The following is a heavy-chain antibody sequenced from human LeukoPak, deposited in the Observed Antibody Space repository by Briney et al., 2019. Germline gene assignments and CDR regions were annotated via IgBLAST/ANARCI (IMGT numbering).Heavy chain of an antibody. Sequence: SETLSLTCTVSGGSISSYYWSWIRQPPGKGLEWIGHIYYSGSTNYNPSLKSRFTISVDTSKNQFSLKLRSVTAADTAVFYCARGKLGISLDAFDIWGQGTLVTVSS. CDR2: IYYSGST. V-gene: IGHV4-59*01. CDR3: ARGKLGISLDAFDI. J-gene: IGHJ3*02. D-gene: IGHD7-27*01. CDR1: GGSISSYY.